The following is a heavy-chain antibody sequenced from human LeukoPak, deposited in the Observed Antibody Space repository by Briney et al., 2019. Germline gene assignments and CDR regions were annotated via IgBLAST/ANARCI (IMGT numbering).Heavy chain of an antibody. D-gene: IGHD6-6*01. CDR3: ATARSIAARHT. V-gene: IGHV4-34*01. CDR2: INHSGST. J-gene: IGHJ4*02. CDR1: GGSFSGYY. Sequence: SETLSLTCVVYGGSFSGYYWSWIRQPPGKGLEWIGEINHSGSTNYNPSLKSRVTISVDTSKNQFSLKLSSVTAADTAVYYCATARSIAARHTWGQGTLVTVSS.